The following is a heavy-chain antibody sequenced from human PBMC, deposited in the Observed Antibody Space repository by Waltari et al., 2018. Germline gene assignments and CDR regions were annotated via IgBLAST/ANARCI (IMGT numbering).Heavy chain of an antibody. Sequence: QVQLVQSGAEVKKPGASVKVSCKASGYTFTGYYMHWVRQAPGQGLEWRGWINPNRGGKNYAQKFKGRVTMTRDTSISTAYMELSRLRSDDTAVYYCARDLRSGYDPALGYWGQGTLVTVSS. CDR3: ARDLRSGYDPALGY. D-gene: IGHD5-12*01. J-gene: IGHJ4*02. CDR1: GYTFTGYY. CDR2: INPNRGGK. V-gene: IGHV1-2*02.